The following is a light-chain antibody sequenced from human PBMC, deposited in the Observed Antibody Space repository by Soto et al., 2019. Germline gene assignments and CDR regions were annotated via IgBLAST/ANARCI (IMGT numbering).Light chain of an antibody. J-gene: IGKJ1*01. CDR1: QRVASNY. Sequence: LTQSPAPLSVSPGEIATLSCRASQRVASNYITWYQQKPGQAPRLIIHGVSSRATGVPARITGSGSGTDFTLSISSLEPEDFAVYYCQQYGGSTRTFGRGTKVDIK. V-gene: IGKV3-20*01. CDR2: GVS. CDR3: QQYGGSTRT.